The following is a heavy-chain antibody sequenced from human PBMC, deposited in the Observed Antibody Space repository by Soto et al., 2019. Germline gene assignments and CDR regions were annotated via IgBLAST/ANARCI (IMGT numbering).Heavy chain of an antibody. D-gene: IGHD3-10*01. Sequence: GESLKISCKGSGYSFTSYWISWVRQMPGKGLEWMGRIDPSDSYTNYSPSFQGHVTISADKSISTAYLQWSSLKASDTAMYYCAINLEYYYGSGSYYNFDYWCQGTLVTVSS. J-gene: IGHJ4*02. CDR1: GYSFTSYW. CDR2: IDPSDSYT. CDR3: AINLEYYYGSGSYYNFDY. V-gene: IGHV5-10-1*01.